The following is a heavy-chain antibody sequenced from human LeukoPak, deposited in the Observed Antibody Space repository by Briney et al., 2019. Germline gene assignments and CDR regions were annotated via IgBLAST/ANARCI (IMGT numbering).Heavy chain of an antibody. CDR3: ARRIAVAGTRYYFDY. D-gene: IGHD6-19*01. J-gene: IGHJ4*02. CDR2: IIPIFGTA. Sequence: SVKVSCKASGGTFSSYAISWVRQAPGQGLEWMGGIIPIFGTANYAQKFQGGVTITADESTSTAYMELSSLRSEDTAVYYCARRIAVAGTRYYFDYWGQGTLVTVSS. CDR1: GGTFSSYA. V-gene: IGHV1-69*13.